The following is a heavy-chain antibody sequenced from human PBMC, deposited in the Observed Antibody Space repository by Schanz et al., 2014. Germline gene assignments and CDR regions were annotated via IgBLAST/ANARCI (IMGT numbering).Heavy chain of an antibody. V-gene: IGHV3-23*01. CDR3: AKSLESCPGGRCSRGYFDY. D-gene: IGHD2-8*02. Sequence: EVQLLESGGGLVQPGGSLRLSCEASGFSFGNYGMSWVRQAPGKGLEWVSGFDAHDGRAYYADSAKGRFTISRDNSKSTLYVEMNSLRVEDTAVYYCAKSLESCPGGRCSRGYFDYWGQGTLVTVSS. J-gene: IGHJ4*02. CDR1: GFSFGNYG. CDR2: FDAHDGRA.